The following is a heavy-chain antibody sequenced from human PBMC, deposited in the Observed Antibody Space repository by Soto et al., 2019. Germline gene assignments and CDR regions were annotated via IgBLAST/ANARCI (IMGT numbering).Heavy chain of an antibody. J-gene: IGHJ5*02. Sequence: SETLSLTCTVSGGSISSGDYHWSWIRQPPGKGLEWIGYIYYSGSTYYNPSLKSPVTISVDTSKNQFSLKLSSVTAADTAVYYCAREWFAVVAASPPLFDPWGQGTLVTVSS. CDR1: GGSISSGDYH. D-gene: IGHD2-15*01. CDR3: AREWFAVVAASPPLFDP. V-gene: IGHV4-30-4*01. CDR2: IYYSGST.